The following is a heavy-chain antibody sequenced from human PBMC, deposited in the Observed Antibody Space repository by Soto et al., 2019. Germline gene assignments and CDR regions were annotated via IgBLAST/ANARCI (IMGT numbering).Heavy chain of an antibody. CDR3: ARRMVRGVSDFDY. V-gene: IGHV4-39*01. Sequence: PSETLSLTCTVSGGSISSSSYYWGWIRQPPGKGLEWIGSIYYSGSTYYNPSLKSRVTISVDTSKNQFSLKLSSVTAADTAVYYCARRMVRGVSDFDYWGQGTLVTVSS. J-gene: IGHJ4*02. D-gene: IGHD3-10*01. CDR1: GGSISSSSYY. CDR2: IYYSGST.